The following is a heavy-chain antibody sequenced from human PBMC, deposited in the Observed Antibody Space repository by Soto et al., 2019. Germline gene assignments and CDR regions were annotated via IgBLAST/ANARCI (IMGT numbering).Heavy chain of an antibody. CDR3: ASSAIVGRKVNTWFDP. Sequence: ETLSITLSVSASSLSTFCRSLIRQPLGRALEWIGYISSRGSTNYNPSLKSLLTISIDTSKSKNSLKLISMTTADTAVYYCASSAIVGRKVNTWFDPWGQGTLVTVSS. J-gene: IGHJ5*02. V-gene: IGHV4-59*01. CDR2: ISSRGST. D-gene: IGHD3-22*01. CDR1: ASSLSTFC.